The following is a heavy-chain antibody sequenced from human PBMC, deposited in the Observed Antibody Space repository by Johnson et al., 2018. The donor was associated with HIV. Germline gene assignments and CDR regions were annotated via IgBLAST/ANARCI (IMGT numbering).Heavy chain of an antibody. CDR1: GFTFSSYA. D-gene: IGHD5/OR15-5a*01. CDR2: IGTAGDT. V-gene: IGHV3-13*01. Sequence: VQLVESGGGVVQPGRSLRLSCAASGFTFSSYAMHWVRQATGKGLEWVSAIGTAGDTYYPGSVKGRFTISRENAKNSLYLQMNSLRAEDTAVYYCARASWVVYDYRAFDMWGQGTMVTVSS. J-gene: IGHJ3*02. CDR3: ARASWVVYDYRAFDM.